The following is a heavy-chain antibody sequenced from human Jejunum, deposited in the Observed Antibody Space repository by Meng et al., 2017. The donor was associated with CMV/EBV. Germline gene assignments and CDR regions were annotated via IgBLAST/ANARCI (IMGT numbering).Heavy chain of an antibody. CDR1: GDSISSSSYF. J-gene: IGHJ4*02. V-gene: IGHV4-39*01. D-gene: IGHD3-9*01. CDR3: ARHADATTGPQDY. Sequence: VSGDSISSSSYFWGWIRQPPGKGLEWIGSISYSGGTYYNPSLKSRVTMSVDTSKNQFSLNLNPVTAADTAVYYCARHADATTGPQDYWGQGTLVTVSS. CDR2: ISYSGGT.